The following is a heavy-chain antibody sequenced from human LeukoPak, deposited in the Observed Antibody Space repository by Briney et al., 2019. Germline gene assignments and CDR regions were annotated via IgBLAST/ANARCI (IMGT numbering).Heavy chain of an antibody. J-gene: IGHJ4*02. CDR3: ATDPWGIFGS. Sequence: GGSLRLSCEASGVTFSTYSVNWVRQAPGTGLDWVSSISAGSSYIYYADSVKGRFTISRDNAKNSVYLQMNSLRVEDTAVYFCATDPWGIFGSGGQGTLVTVSS. CDR1: GVTFSTYS. D-gene: IGHD3-16*01. V-gene: IGHV3-21*01. CDR2: ISAGSSYI.